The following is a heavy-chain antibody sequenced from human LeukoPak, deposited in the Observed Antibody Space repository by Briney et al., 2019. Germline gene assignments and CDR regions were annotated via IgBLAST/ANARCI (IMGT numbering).Heavy chain of an antibody. CDR1: GFTLSRND. V-gene: IGHV3-13*01. CDR2: IGTAGDT. CDR3: ARDYSYGYFDY. Sequence: GSLRLSCAASGFTLSRNDMHWVRQATGKGLEWVSAIGTAGDTYYPGSVKGRFTISRENAKNSLYLQMNSLRAGDTAVYYCARDYSYGYFDYWGQGTLVTVSS. D-gene: IGHD5-18*01. J-gene: IGHJ4*02.